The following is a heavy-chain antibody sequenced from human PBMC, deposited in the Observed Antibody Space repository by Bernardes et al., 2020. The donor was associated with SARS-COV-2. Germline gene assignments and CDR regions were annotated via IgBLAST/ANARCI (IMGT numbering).Heavy chain of an antibody. J-gene: IGHJ6*02. V-gene: IGHV1-46*03. Sequence: ASVKVSCKASGYTFTDDYMHWVRQAPGQGLEWMGRINPSSGSTSHAQNFQGRVTMTRDTSTTSVYMELSSLRSEDTAVYYCARQSPGGSTYYYGMDVWGQGTTVTVSS. CDR3: ARQSPGGSTYYYGMDV. CDR1: GYTFTDDY. CDR2: INPSSGST. D-gene: IGHD6-13*01.